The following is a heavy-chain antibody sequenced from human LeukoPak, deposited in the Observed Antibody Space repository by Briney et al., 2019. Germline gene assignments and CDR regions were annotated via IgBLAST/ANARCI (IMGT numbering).Heavy chain of an antibody. CDR2: INPGTGST. D-gene: IGHD3-3*01. Sequence: ASVKVSCKASGYSFTSYYIHWVRQAPGQGLEWMGIINPGTGSTTYAQKFQSRVTMTRDTSTSTVYMELNSLTSKDTAVYYCARDHSVDFWSGYYPGGWFDPWGQGTLVTVSS. V-gene: IGHV1-46*01. J-gene: IGHJ5*02. CDR1: GYSFTSYY. CDR3: ARDHSVDFWSGYYPGGWFDP.